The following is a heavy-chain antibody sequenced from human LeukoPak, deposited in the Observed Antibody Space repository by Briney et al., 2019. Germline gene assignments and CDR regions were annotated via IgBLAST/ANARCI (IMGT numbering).Heavy chain of an antibody. CDR1: GGTFSSYA. CDR3: AREGWGYDSSGYYLD. Sequence: GASVKVSCKASGGTFSSYAISWVRQAPGQGLEWMGGIIPIFGTANYAQKFQGRVTITADESTSTAYMELSSLRSEDTAVYYCAREGWGYDSSGYYLDWGQGTLVTVSS. CDR2: IIPIFGTA. D-gene: IGHD3-22*01. J-gene: IGHJ4*02. V-gene: IGHV1-69*13.